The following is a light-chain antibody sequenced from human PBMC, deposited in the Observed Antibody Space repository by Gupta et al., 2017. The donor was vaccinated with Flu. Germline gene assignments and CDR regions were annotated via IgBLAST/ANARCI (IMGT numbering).Light chain of an antibody. V-gene: IGLV2-11*01. Sequence: QSAPTQPRSVSGSPGQSVTISCTGTNNDVGRSNRVSWYEQRPGKAPKLILYDVTERPSGVPDRFSVSKSGNTASLTISGLQADDEADYFCSSHAGRVTWVFGTGTTVTVL. CDR2: DVT. CDR3: SSHAGRVTWV. CDR1: NNDVGRSNR. J-gene: IGLJ1*01.